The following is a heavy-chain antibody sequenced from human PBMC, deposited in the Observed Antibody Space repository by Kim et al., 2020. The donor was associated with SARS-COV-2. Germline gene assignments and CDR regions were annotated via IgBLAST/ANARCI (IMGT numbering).Heavy chain of an antibody. Sequence: GGSLRLSCAASGFTFSSYWMHSVRQAPGKGLVWVSRINSDGSSTSYADSVKGRFTISRDNAKNTLYLQMNSLRAEDTAVYYCARDGPAASIYLDYWGQGTLVTVSS. CDR2: INSDGSST. CDR3: ARDGPAASIYLDY. CDR1: GFTFSSYW. J-gene: IGHJ4*02. D-gene: IGHD2-2*01. V-gene: IGHV3-74*01.